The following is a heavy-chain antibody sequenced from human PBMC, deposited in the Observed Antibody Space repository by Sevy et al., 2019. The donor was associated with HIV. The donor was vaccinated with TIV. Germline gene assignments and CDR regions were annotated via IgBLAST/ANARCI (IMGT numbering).Heavy chain of an antibody. D-gene: IGHD3-10*01. J-gene: IGHJ4*02. CDR1: GYTFTSYD. CDR2: MNPNSGNT. V-gene: IGHV1-8*01. CDR3: ARGSYYYGSGSYRY. Sequence: ASVKVSCKASGYTFTSYDINWVRQATGQGLEWMGWMNPNSGNTGYAQKFQGRVTMTRNISISTAYMELSSLRSEDTAVYYCARGSYYYGSGSYRYWGQGTLVTVSS.